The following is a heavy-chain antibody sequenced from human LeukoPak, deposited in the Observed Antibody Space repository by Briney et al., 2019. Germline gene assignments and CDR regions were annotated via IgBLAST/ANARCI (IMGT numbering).Heavy chain of an antibody. J-gene: IGHJ4*02. D-gene: IGHD4-17*01. CDR2: IWYDGSNK. V-gene: IGHV3-33*06. Sequence: PGGSLRLSCAASGFTFSSYGMHWVRQAPGKGLEWVAVIWYDGSNKYYADSVKGRFTISRDNSKNTLYLQMNSLRAEDTAVYYCAKNRGDYPPFDYWGQGTLVTVSS. CDR1: GFTFSSYG. CDR3: AKNRGDYPPFDY.